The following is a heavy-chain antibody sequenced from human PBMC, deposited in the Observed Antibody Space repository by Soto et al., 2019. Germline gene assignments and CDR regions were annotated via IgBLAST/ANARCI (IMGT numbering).Heavy chain of an antibody. CDR3: ARGQPVYDYVWGSYRSDAFDI. Sequence: SVKGSWKGSGGTFSSYAISRVRKAPGQGLEWMGGIIPIFGTANYAQKFQGRVTITADESTSTAYMELSSLRSEDTAVYYCARGQPVYDYVWGSYRSDAFDIWGQGTMVTVSS. D-gene: IGHD3-16*02. CDR2: IIPIFGTA. CDR1: GGTFSSYA. J-gene: IGHJ3*02. V-gene: IGHV1-69*13.